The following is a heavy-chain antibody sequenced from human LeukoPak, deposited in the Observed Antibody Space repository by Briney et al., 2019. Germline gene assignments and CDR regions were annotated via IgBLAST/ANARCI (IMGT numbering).Heavy chain of an antibody. V-gene: IGHV3-21*01. J-gene: IGHJ6*03. CDR1: GFTFSSYS. Sequence: PGGSLRLSCAASGFTFSSYSMNWVRQAPGKGLEWVSSISSSSSYIYYADSVKGRFTISRDNAKNSLYLQMNGLRAEDTAVYYCARVVDYYYYMDVWGKGTTVTVSS. CDR3: ARVVDYYYYMDV. CDR2: ISSSSSYI.